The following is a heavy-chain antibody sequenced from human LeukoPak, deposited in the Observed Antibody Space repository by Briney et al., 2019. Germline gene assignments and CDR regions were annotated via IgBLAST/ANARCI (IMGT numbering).Heavy chain of an antibody. V-gene: IGHV3-33*01. CDR2: TWFAVDNE. Sequence: GGSPRLSCAASGFTFSSYGMHWVRQAPGKGLEWVAVTWFAVDNEYYADSVRGRFTISRDNSKNTLYLQMNSLRAEDTAVYYCARDHVSGGAQHQYYFDYWGQGTLVTVSS. D-gene: IGHD6-19*01. J-gene: IGHJ4*02. CDR3: ARDHVSGGAQHQYYFDY. CDR1: GFTFSSYG.